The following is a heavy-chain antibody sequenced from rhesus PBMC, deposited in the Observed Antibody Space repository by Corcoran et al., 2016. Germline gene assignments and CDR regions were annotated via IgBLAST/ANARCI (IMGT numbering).Heavy chain of an antibody. Sequence: QVKLQQWGEGLAKPSETLSLFCAVYGGSIRDYYSWTWIRQAQGQGLEWIGSIDGGTATTNYNPSLKNRVTISKDSSKNQFSLKLNSVTAADTAVYYCARVSWYYGSSSFDLWGPGTPITIYS. V-gene: IGHV4-73*01. D-gene: IGHD3-16*01. J-gene: IGHJ2*01. CDR1: GGSIRDYYS. CDR3: ARVSWYYGSSSFDL. CDR2: IDGGTATT.